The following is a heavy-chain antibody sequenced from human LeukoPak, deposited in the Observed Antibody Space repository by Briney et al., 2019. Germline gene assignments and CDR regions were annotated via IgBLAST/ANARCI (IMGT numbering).Heavy chain of an antibody. D-gene: IGHD4-23*01. CDR1: GFTVSSNY. J-gene: IGHJ4*02. Sequence: GGSLRLSCAASGFTVSSNYMSWVRQAPGKGLEWVSVIYSGGDTYYADSVKGRFTISRDNSKNTLYLQMNSLRAGDTAVYYCARGHYGGNSAIDYWGQGTLVTVSS. CDR2: IYSGGDT. V-gene: IGHV3-53*01. CDR3: ARGHYGGNSAIDY.